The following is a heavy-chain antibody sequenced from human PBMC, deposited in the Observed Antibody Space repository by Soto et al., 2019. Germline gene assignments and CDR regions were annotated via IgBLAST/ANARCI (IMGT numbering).Heavy chain of an antibody. CDR2: IWNGRNSE. J-gene: IGHJ4*02. CDR3: VTERRKYEFDY. D-gene: IGHD3-3*01. CDR1: GFTFSTFG. Sequence: QVQLVESGGGVVQPGRSLRLSCAASGFTFSTFGMHWVRQSPGKGLEWVAVIWNGRNSEDYADSVKGRFTISRDNSKNTLYLQMNSLRAEDTAMYYCVTERRKYEFDYWGQGILVTVSS. V-gene: IGHV3-33*01.